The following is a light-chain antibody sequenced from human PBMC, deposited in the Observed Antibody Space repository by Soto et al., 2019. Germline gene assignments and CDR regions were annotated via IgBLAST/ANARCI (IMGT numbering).Light chain of an antibody. CDR1: QSVSISY. J-gene: IGKJ1*01. V-gene: IGKV3-20*01. Sequence: EIVFTQSPGTLSLSPGERATLSCRATQSVSISYLAWYQHKPGQAPRLLICGTSSRATGIPDRFSGSGSGTDFTLTISRLEPEDFAVYYCQQYGSSPTFGQGTKVDIK. CDR2: GTS. CDR3: QQYGSSPT.